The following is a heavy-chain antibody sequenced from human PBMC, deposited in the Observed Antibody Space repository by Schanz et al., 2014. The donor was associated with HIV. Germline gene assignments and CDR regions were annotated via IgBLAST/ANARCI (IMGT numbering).Heavy chain of an antibody. Sequence: EVQLVESGGGLVKPGGSLRLSCAASGFGLSGYGMNWVRQAPGKGLLWVSRMNNDVSSRLYADSVKGRFTISRDNAKNTLYLQMNSLRDEDTAVYYCARRSSDGGYYDTWGQGTLVTVSS. CDR1: GFGLSGYG. V-gene: IGHV3-74*02. CDR3: ARRSSDGGYYDT. CDR2: MNNDVSSR. D-gene: IGHD2-15*01. J-gene: IGHJ4*02.